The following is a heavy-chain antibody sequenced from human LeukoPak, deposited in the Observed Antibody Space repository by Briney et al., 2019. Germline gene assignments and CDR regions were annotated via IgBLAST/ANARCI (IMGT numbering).Heavy chain of an antibody. CDR2: ISSSSSYI. D-gene: IGHD1-26*01. CDR1: GFTFSSYS. V-gene: IGHV3-21*01. Sequence: GGSLRLSCAASGFTFSSYSMNWVRKAPGKGVEWVSSISSSSSYIYYADSVKGRFTISRDNAKNSLYLQMNSLRAEDTAVYYCARADGYSGSSVDFDYWGQGTLVTVSS. CDR3: ARADGYSGSSVDFDY. J-gene: IGHJ4*02.